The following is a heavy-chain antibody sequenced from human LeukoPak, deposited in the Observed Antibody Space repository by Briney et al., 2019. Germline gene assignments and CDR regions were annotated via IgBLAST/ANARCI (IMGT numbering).Heavy chain of an antibody. J-gene: IGHJ6*03. Sequence: ASVKVSCKASNYTFIRYGITWVRQAPGQGLEWLAWISPYNGNTKYAQKLQGRVTMTTDTSTSTAYMELRSLRSDDTAVYYCARAAAAPPRLYYYYYYMDVWGKGTTVTVSS. V-gene: IGHV1-18*01. CDR1: NYTFIRYG. D-gene: IGHD6-13*01. CDR3: ARAAAAPPRLYYYYYYMDV. CDR2: ISPYNGNT.